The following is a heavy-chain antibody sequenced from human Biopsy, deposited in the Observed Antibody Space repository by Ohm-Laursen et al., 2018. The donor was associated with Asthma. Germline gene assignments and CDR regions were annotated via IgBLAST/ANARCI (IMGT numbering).Heavy chain of an antibody. D-gene: IGHD3-22*01. V-gene: IGHV4-39*01. CDR2: MYYSETT. J-gene: IGHJ4*02. Sequence: GTLSLTCTVSGASITSSAYYWGWIRQPPGKGLEWIGSMYYSETTYYSPSLKSRVTISVDTSKNQFSLILSSVTAADTAVYFCVRHQYSSSWSTFDYWGQGALVTVSS. CDR1: GASITSSAYY. CDR3: VRHQYSSSWSTFDY.